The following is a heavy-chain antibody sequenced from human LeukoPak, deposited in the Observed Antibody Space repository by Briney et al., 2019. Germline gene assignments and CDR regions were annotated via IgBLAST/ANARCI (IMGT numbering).Heavy chain of an antibody. CDR1: GLTGSHNY. Sequence: GGSLRLSCAASGLTGSHNYVSWVRQAPGKGLEWVSAISGSGGSTYYADSVKGRFTISRDNSKNTLYLQMHSLRAEDTAVYYCAKDRGNNYGLGVSWGQGTLVTVSS. CDR3: AKDRGNNYGLGVS. D-gene: IGHD5-18*01. J-gene: IGHJ5*02. CDR2: ISGSGGST. V-gene: IGHV3-23*01.